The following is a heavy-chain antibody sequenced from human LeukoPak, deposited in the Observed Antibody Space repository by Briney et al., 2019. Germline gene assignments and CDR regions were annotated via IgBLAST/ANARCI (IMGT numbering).Heavy chain of an antibody. D-gene: IGHD6-6*01. CDR1: GGSISSYY. V-gene: IGHV4-4*07. Sequence: SETLSLTCTVSGGSISSYYWSWIRQPAGKGLEWIGRIYTSGSTNYNPSLKSRVTMSVDTSKNQFSLKLSSVTAADTAVYYCARCSRSWSRVWPYYYYYMDVWGKGTTVTVSS. CDR3: ARCSRSWSRVWPYYYYYMDV. CDR2: IYTSGST. J-gene: IGHJ6*03.